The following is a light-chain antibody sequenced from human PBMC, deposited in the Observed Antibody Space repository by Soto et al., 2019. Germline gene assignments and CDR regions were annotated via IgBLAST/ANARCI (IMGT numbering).Light chain of an antibody. CDR2: DAS. CDR1: QSVSNS. V-gene: IGKV3-11*01. CDR3: QQRRNWPRT. J-gene: IGKJ2*01. Sequence: EIVLTQSPATLSLSPGERATLSCRASQSVSNSLVWFQQKPGQAPRLLIYDASIRATDIPARFSGSGSGTDFTLTSSSLEPEDLAVYYCQQRRNWPRTFGQGTKLEIK.